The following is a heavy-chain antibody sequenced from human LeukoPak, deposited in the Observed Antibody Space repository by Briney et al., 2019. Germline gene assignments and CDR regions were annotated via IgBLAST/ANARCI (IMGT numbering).Heavy chain of an antibody. CDR2: IHSGGTT. V-gene: IGHV3-53*01. CDR1: GFTFSSSA. D-gene: IGHD5-12*01. Sequence: GGSLRLSCAASGFTFSSSAMSWVRQAPGKGLEWVSVIHSGGTTYYADSVKGRFTISRDNSRNTLYPQMNSLRAEDTAVYYCARGRVTYSGYDFPYYFDYWGQGTLVTVSP. J-gene: IGHJ4*02. CDR3: ARGRVTYSGYDFPYYFDY.